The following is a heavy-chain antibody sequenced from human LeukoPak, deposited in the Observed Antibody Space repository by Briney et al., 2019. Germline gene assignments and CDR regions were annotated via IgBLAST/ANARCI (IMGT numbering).Heavy chain of an antibody. D-gene: IGHD2-2*01. J-gene: IGHJ4*02. V-gene: IGHV3-23*01. CDR2: ISGSGSNT. Sequence: GGSLRLSCAASGFTFSSSAMSWVRQAPGKGLEWVSAISGSGSNTYYADSVKGRLTISRDNSKNTLYLQMSSLRAEDTAVYYCVKEASRAYFDYWGQGTLDTVSS. CDR3: VKEASRAYFDY. CDR1: GFTFSSSA.